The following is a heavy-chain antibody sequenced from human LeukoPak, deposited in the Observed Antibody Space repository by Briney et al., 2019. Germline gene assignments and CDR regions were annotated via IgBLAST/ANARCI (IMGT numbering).Heavy chain of an antibody. Sequence: TSETLSLTCTVSGGSISSSNWWSWVRQPPGKGLEWIGEIYHGGSTNYNPSLKSRVTISVDKAKNQFSLKLSSVTAADTAVYYCARAVPPPYPGGPYFYYWGQGTLVTVSS. V-gene: IGHV4-4*02. CDR1: GGSISSSNW. J-gene: IGHJ4*02. CDR2: IYHGGST. CDR3: ARAVPPPYPGGPYFYY.